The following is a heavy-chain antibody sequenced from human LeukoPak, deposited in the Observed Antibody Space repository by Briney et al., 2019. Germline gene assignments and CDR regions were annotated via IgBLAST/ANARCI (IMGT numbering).Heavy chain of an antibody. J-gene: IGHJ6*02. V-gene: IGHV3-7*03. CDR3: AKEVVYETDYYYYYGMDV. Sequence: GGSLRLSCAASRFAFSRYWMSWVRQAPGKGLEWVANINQDGSEIYYVDSVRGRFTISRDNAKNSLYLQMNSLRAEDTAVYYCAKEVVYETDYYYYYGMDVWGQGTTVTVSS. CDR2: INQDGSEI. CDR1: RFAFSRYW. D-gene: IGHD2-15*01.